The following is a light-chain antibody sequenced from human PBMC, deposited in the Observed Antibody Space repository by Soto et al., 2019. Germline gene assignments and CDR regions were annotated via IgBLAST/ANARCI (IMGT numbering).Light chain of an antibody. V-gene: IGKV3-20*01. J-gene: IGKJ1*01. CDR3: QQYGTSPWT. Sequence: EIVLTQSPGTLSLSPGERATLSCRASQSVSSSYLAWYQQKPGQAPRLLIYGASSRATGIPDRFSGSWSGTDFTLTISLLEPEDFAVYYCQQYGTSPWTFGQGTKVDIK. CDR1: QSVSSSY. CDR2: GAS.